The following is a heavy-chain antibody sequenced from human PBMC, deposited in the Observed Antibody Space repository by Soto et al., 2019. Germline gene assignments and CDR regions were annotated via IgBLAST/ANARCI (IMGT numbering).Heavy chain of an antibody. D-gene: IGHD2-2*01. Sequence: PGESLKISCKGSGYSFTSYWISWVRQMPGKGLEWMGRIDPSDSYTNYSPSFQGHVTISADKSISTAYLQWSSLKASDTAMYYCARQKLEYQLLSPYYYYGMDVWGQGTTVTVSS. J-gene: IGHJ6*02. CDR2: IDPSDSYT. CDR3: ARQKLEYQLLSPYYYYGMDV. V-gene: IGHV5-10-1*01. CDR1: GYSFTSYW.